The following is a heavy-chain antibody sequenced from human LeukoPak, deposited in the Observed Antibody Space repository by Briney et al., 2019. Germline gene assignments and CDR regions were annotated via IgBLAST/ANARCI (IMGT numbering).Heavy chain of an antibody. D-gene: IGHD1-7*01. V-gene: IGHV1-18*01. CDR1: GYTFSSYG. J-gene: IGHJ6*03. Sequence: ASVKVSCKASGYTFSSYGISWVRQAPGQGLEWMGWSSTYNGNTNYAQKLQGRVTMATETSTSTAYMELRSLRSDDTAVYYCARVRAGTTHYYYYYMDVWGKGTTVTVSS. CDR3: ARVRAGTTHYYYYYMDV. CDR2: SSTYNGNT.